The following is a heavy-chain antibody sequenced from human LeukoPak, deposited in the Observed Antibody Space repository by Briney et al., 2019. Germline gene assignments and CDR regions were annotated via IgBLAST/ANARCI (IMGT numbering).Heavy chain of an antibody. CDR2: IIPILGIA. Sequence: SVKVSCTASRGTFSSYAIRWVRQAPGQGLEWMGRIIPILGIANYAQKFQGRVTITADKSTSTAYMELSSLRSEDTAVYYCARESYDSSGYYYYYGMDVWGQGTTVTVSS. D-gene: IGHD3-22*01. CDR1: RGTFSSYA. V-gene: IGHV1-69*04. J-gene: IGHJ6*02. CDR3: ARESYDSSGYYYYYGMDV.